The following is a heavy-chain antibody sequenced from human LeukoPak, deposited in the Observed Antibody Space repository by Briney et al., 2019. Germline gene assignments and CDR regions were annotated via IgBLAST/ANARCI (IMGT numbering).Heavy chain of an antibody. Sequence: GESLKISCKGSGYSFTSYWIGWVRQMPGKGLEWMGIIYPGDSDTRYSPSFQGQVTISADKSISTAYLQWSSLKASDTAMYYCARQGTYYYDSSGYYYFDYWGQGTLVTVSS. CDR2: IYPGDSDT. CDR3: ARQGTYYYDSSGYYYFDY. D-gene: IGHD3-22*01. CDR1: GYSFTSYW. V-gene: IGHV5-51*01. J-gene: IGHJ4*02.